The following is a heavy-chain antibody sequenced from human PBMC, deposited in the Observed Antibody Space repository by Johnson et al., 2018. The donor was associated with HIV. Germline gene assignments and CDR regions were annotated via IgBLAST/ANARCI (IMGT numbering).Heavy chain of an antibody. D-gene: IGHD6-19*01. V-gene: IGHV3-66*02. Sequence: VQLVESGGGLVQPGGSLRLSCAASGFTVSSNYMSWVRQAPGKGLEWVSVIYSGGSTYYADSVKGRLTISRDNSKNTLYRQMNSLRAEDTAVYYCARGEGSGWHLAGAFDIWGQGTMVTVSS. CDR1: GFTVSSNY. CDR3: ARGEGSGWHLAGAFDI. J-gene: IGHJ3*02. CDR2: IYSGGST.